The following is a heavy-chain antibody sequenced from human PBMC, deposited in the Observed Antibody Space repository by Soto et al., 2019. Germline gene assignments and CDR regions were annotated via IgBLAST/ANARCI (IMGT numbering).Heavy chain of an antibody. CDR1: GYTFTSYY. V-gene: IGHV1-46*03. CDR3: ARGRRYDFWSGYYTGFDP. CDR2: INPSGGST. Sequence: QVQLVQSGAEVKKPGASVKVSCKASGYTFTSYYMHWVRQAPGQGLEWMGIINPSGGSTSYAQKFQGRVTMTRDTSTSTVYMELSSLRSDDTAVYYCARGRRYDFWSGYYTGFDPWGQGTLVTVSS. D-gene: IGHD3-3*01. J-gene: IGHJ5*02.